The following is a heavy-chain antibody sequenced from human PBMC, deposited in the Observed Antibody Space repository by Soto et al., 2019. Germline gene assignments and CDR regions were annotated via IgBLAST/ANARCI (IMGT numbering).Heavy chain of an antibody. Sequence: LRLSCAASGFTFSSYAMSWVRQAPGKGLEWVSAISGSGGSTYYADSVKGRFTISRDNSKNTLYLQMNSLRAEDTAVYYCAKTIAAAGTVFDYWGQGTLVTVSS. CDR1: GFTFSSYA. V-gene: IGHV3-23*01. CDR3: AKTIAAAGTVFDY. CDR2: ISGSGGST. D-gene: IGHD6-13*01. J-gene: IGHJ4*02.